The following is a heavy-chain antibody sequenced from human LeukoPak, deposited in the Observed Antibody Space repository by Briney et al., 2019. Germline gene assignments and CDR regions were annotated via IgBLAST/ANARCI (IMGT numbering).Heavy chain of an antibody. CDR2: MNPKSGNT. D-gene: IGHD2-15*01. CDR1: GYTFTRYD. J-gene: IGHJ4*02. CDR3: VSRYGDMKNLPFDY. Sequence: ASVKVSCKASGYTFTRYDINWVRQATGQGLEWMGWMNPKSGNTGHAQKFQGRVTITADESTSTAYMELSSLRSEDTAVYYCVSRYGDMKNLPFDYWGQGTLVTVSS. V-gene: IGHV1-8*03.